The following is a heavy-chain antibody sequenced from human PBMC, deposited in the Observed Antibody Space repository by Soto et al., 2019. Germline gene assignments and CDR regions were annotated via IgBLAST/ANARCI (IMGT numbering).Heavy chain of an antibody. V-gene: IGHV3-23*01. CDR2: ITGSSGST. Sequence: GGSLRLSCAASGFAFNNFAMSWVRQAPGKGLEWVSLITGSSGSTYYADSLKGRFTISRDNSKNTLFLQMNSLRAEDTAVYYCARDLEDQDFWSGYYYYWGQGTLVTVSS. J-gene: IGHJ4*02. CDR1: GFAFNNFA. D-gene: IGHD3-3*01. CDR3: ARDLEDQDFWSGYYYY.